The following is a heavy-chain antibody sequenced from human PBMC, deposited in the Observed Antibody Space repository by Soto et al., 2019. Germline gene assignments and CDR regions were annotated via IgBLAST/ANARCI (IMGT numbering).Heavy chain of an antibody. V-gene: IGHV1-69*08. CDR2: IIPILGIA. D-gene: IGHD5-12*01. CDR3: ARDNRHGYNSGYYYGMDV. J-gene: IGHJ6*02. CDR1: GGTFSSYT. Sequence: QVQLVQSGAEVKKPGSSVKVSCKASGGTFSSYTISWVRQAPGQGLEWMGRIIPILGIANYAQKFQGRVTITADKSTSTAYMELSSLRSEDTAVYYCARDNRHGYNSGYYYGMDVWGQGTTVTVSS.